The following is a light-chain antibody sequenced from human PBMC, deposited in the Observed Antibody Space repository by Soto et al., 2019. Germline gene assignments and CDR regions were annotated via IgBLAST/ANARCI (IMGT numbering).Light chain of an antibody. CDR3: CTYAGSFHQ. CDR2: DVT. J-gene: IGLJ3*02. CDR1: NSDVGNYNF. V-gene: IGLV2-11*01. Sequence: QSVLTQPRSVSGSPGQAVTISCTGTNSDVGNYNFVSWHQHHPGKAHKLMIYDVTKRPSGVPDRFSGSKSGNTASLTISGLQPEDEADYYCCTYAGSFHQFGGGTKVTVL.